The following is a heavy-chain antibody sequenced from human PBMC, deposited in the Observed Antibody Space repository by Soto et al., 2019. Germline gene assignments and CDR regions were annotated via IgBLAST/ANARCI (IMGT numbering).Heavy chain of an antibody. CDR1: GFTFSSYS. CDR2: IRSSSSYI. CDR3: ARRADYYDSSGYYYFDY. V-gene: IGHV3-21*01. D-gene: IGHD3-22*01. Sequence: GGSLRLSCAASGFTFSSYSMNWVRQAPGKGLEWVSSIRSSSSYIYYADSVKGRFTISRDNAKNSLYLQMNSLRAEDTAVYYCARRADYYDSSGYYYFDYWGQGTLVTVSS. J-gene: IGHJ4*02.